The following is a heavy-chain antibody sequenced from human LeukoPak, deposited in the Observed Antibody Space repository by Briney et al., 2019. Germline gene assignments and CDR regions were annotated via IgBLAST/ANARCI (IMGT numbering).Heavy chain of an antibody. CDR2: ISAYNGNT. V-gene: IGHV1-18*01. J-gene: IGHJ5*02. Sequence: ASVKVSCKASGYTFTSYGISWVRQAPGQGLEWMGWISAYNGNTNYAQKLQGRVTITTDTSTSTAYMELRSLRSDDTAVYYCARTDIVVVPANWFDPWGQGTLVTVSS. CDR3: ARTDIVVVPANWFDP. CDR1: GYTFTSYG. D-gene: IGHD2-2*01.